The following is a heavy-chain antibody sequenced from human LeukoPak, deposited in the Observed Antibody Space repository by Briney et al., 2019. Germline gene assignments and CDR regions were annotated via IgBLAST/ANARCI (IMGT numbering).Heavy chain of an antibody. Sequence: GGSLRLSCAASGFTFSNSAMSWVRQAPGKGLEWVSTLSGSGITTYYADSVKGRFTISRDNSKNTLYLQMNSLRAEDTAVYYCAKDWGGYSGYDYLDYWGQGTLVTVSS. D-gene: IGHD5-12*01. CDR2: LSGSGITT. CDR1: GFTFSNSA. J-gene: IGHJ4*02. V-gene: IGHV3-23*01. CDR3: AKDWGGYSGYDYLDY.